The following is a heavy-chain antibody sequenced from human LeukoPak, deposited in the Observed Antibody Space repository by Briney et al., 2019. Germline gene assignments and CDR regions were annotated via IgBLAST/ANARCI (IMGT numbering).Heavy chain of an antibody. V-gene: IGHV1-2*02. CDR2: INTNSGAT. CDR1: GYTFTGYY. J-gene: IGHJ4*02. Sequence: ASVKVSCKASGYTFTGYYMHWVRQAPGQGLEWMGWINTNSGATNYVQKFQGRVTMTRDTSIGTVYMELSRLKSDDTAVYYCARDNYGSGNYFGYWGQGTLVTISS. D-gene: IGHD3-10*01. CDR3: ARDNYGSGNYFGY.